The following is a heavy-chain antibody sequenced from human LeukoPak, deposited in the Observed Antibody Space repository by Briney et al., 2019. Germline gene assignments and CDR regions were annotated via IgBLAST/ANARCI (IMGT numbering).Heavy chain of an antibody. V-gene: IGHV1-2*02. CDR3: ARGLVGATLFDY. J-gene: IGHJ4*02. D-gene: IGHD1-26*01. CDR2: INPNSGGT. Sequence: GASVKVSCKASGYTFTGYYMHWVRQAPGQGLEWMGWINPNSGGTNYAQKFQGRVTVTRDTSIRTAYMELSRLRSDVTSVYYCARGLVGATLFDYWGQGTLVTVSS. CDR1: GYTFTGYY.